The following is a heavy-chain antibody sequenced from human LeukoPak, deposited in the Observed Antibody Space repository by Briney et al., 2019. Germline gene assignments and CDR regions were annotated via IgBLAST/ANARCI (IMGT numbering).Heavy chain of an antibody. CDR1: GYTFSDYY. V-gene: IGHV3-11*01. J-gene: IGHJ6*03. Sequence: GGSLRLSCAASGYTFSDYYMSWIRQAPGKGLEWVSYISISSSTIYYADSVKGRFTISRDNAKNSLSLQMNSLRADDTAVYYCARETSQKGAHYMDVWGKGTTVTISS. CDR2: ISISSSTI. CDR3: ARETSQKGAHYMDV. D-gene: IGHD3-16*01.